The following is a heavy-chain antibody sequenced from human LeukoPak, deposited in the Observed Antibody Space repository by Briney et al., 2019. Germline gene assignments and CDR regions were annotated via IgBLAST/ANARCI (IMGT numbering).Heavy chain of an antibody. CDR1: GFTFSSYG. V-gene: IGHV3-30*02. Sequence: GGSLRLSCAASGFTFSSYGMHWVRQAPGKGLEWVAFIRYDGSNKYYADSVKGRFTISRDNAKNSLYLQMNSLRAEDTAVYYCARTGYLHFDYWGQGTLVTVSS. CDR2: IRYDGSNK. J-gene: IGHJ4*02. D-gene: IGHD3/OR15-3a*01. CDR3: ARTGYLHFDY.